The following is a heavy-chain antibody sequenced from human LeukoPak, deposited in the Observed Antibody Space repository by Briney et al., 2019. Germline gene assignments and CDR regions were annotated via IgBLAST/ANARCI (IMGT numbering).Heavy chain of an antibody. V-gene: IGHV3-21*01. CDR3: ARDPAIGWLDWYFDL. D-gene: IGHD5-12*01. J-gene: IGHJ2*01. CDR2: ISSSSSYI. CDR1: GFTFSSYS. Sequence: GGSLRLSCAASGFTFSSYSMNWVRQAPGKGLEWVSSISSSSSYIYYADSVKGRFTISGDNAKNSLYLQMNSLRAEDTAVYYCARDPAIGWLDWYFDLWGRGTLVTVSS.